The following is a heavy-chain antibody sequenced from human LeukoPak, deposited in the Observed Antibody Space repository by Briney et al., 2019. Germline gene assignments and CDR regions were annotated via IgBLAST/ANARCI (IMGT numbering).Heavy chain of an antibody. J-gene: IGHJ6*03. Sequence: PGGSLRLSCAASAFTFSSYSMNWVRQAPGKGLEWVSSISSSGSYIYYADSVKGRFTISRDNAKNSLYLQMNSLRAEDMAVYYCAKDGKDCSSTSCYRYYYYYYMDVWGKGTTVTISS. CDR3: AKDGKDCSSTSCYRYYYYYYMDV. CDR2: ISSSGSYI. V-gene: IGHV3-21*01. CDR1: AFTFSSYS. D-gene: IGHD2-2*01.